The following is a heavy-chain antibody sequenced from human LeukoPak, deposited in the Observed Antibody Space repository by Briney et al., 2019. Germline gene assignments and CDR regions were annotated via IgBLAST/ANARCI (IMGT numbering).Heavy chain of an antibody. CDR2: INHSGST. CDR3: ARGPRYVYSGYDLSQYSSGWYWY. CDR1: GGSFSGYY. Sequence: PSETLSLTCAVYGGSFSGYYWSWIRQPPGKGLEWIGEINHSGSTNYNPSLKSRVTISVDTSKNQFSLKLSSVTAADTAVYYCARGPRYVYSGYDLSQYSSGWYWYWGQGTLVTVSS. J-gene: IGHJ4*02. D-gene: IGHD6-19*01. V-gene: IGHV4-34*01.